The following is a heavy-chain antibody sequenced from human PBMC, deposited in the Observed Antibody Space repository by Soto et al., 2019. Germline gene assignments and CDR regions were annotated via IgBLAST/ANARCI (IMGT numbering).Heavy chain of an antibody. CDR1: GGSISSGDYY. Sequence: QVQLQESGPGLVKPSQTLSLTCTVSGGSISSGDYYWSWIRQPPGKGLEWIGYIYYSGSTYYNPSLTTRVTRAVDTSKNQFSLKLSSVTAADTAVYDCARGHSNYYYYGMDVWGQGTTVTVSS. D-gene: IGHD4-4*01. CDR2: IYYSGST. J-gene: IGHJ6*02. V-gene: IGHV4-30-4*01. CDR3: ARGHSNYYYYGMDV.